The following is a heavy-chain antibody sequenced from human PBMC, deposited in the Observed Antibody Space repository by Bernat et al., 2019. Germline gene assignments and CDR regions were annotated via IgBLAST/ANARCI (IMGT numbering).Heavy chain of an antibody. V-gene: IGHV1-58*02. D-gene: IGHD3-10*01. CDR2: IVVGSGNT. CDR3: AADPESRRGITTYGLHAFDI. Sequence: QLVQSGAEVKKPGTSVKVSCKASGFTFTSSAMQWVRQARGQRLEWIGWIVVGSGNTNYAQKFQERVTITRDMSTSTAYMELSSLRSEDTAVYYCAADPESRRGITTYGLHAFDIWGQGTMVTVSS. J-gene: IGHJ3*02. CDR1: GFTFTSSA.